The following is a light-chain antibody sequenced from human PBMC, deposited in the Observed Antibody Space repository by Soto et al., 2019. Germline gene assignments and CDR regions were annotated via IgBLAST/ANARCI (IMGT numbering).Light chain of an antibody. J-gene: IGKJ5*01. CDR3: QGLNDYPIT. CDR2: AAS. Sequence: DMQLTQSPSFLSASVGDRVTSTCRASHGISSYLAWYQQKPGKAPKFLIYAASTLRGGVPSRFSGSGSGTEFTLTISSLQPEDFATYYCQGLNDYPITFGQGTRLEIK. V-gene: IGKV1-9*01. CDR1: HGISSY.